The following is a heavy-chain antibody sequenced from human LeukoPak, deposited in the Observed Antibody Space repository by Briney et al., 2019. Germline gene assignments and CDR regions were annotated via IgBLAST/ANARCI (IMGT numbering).Heavy chain of an antibody. CDR1: GYTFTGYY. V-gene: IGHV1-2*02. Sequence: ASVKVSCKASGYTFTGYYLHWLRQTPGQGLEWMGWINPNSGGINYAQRFHDRVTMTRDTSISTAYMELNGLESDDTATYYCARFLGYTNGLDHWGQGTLVTVSS. CDR3: ARFLGYTNGLDH. D-gene: IGHD5-12*01. J-gene: IGHJ5*02. CDR2: INPNSGGI.